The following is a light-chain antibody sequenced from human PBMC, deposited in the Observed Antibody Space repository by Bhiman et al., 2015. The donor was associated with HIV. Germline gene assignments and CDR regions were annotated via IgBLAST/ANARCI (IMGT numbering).Light chain of an antibody. CDR3: QSYDSGTHHWV. Sequence: NFMLTQPHSVSESPGKTLTISCTGSSGSIASNYVQWFQQRPGSAPTILIYKDNQRPSGVPDRFSGSIDSSSKSASLSISGLTTEDEADYYCQSYDSGTHHWVFGGGTKLTVL. CDR2: KDN. CDR1: SGSIASNY. J-gene: IGLJ3*02. V-gene: IGLV6-57*02.